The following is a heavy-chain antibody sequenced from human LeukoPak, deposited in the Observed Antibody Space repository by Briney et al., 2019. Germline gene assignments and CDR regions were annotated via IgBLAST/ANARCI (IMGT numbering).Heavy chain of an antibody. CDR1: GFTFSSYE. CDR2: ISSSGSTI. J-gene: IGHJ6*03. D-gene: IGHD5-12*01. Sequence: GGSLRLSCAASGFTFSSYEMNWVRQAPGKGLEWVSYISSSGSTIYYADSVKGRFTISRDNAKNSLYLQMNSLRAEDTAVYYCARDRYVRWYYYYYMDVWGKGTTVTVSS. V-gene: IGHV3-48*03. CDR3: ARDRYVRWYYYYYMDV.